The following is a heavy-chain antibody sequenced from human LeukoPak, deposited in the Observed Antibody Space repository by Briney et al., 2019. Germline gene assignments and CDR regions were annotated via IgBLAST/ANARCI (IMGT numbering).Heavy chain of an antibody. Sequence: SETLSLTCTVSGGSMRSYYWSWIRQPPGKGLEWIGYIYYSGSTIYNPSLKSRVTISLDTSKDQFSLKMNSVTAADTAVYYCARMGNPATVTADYWGQGTLVTVSS. CDR3: ARMGNPATVTADY. CDR2: IYYSGST. CDR1: GGSMRSYY. J-gene: IGHJ4*02. D-gene: IGHD4-17*01. V-gene: IGHV4-59*08.